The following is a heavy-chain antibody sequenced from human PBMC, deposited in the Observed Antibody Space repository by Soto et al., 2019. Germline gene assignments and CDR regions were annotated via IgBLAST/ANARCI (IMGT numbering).Heavy chain of an antibody. CDR3: VRPNVGALTKFDF. CDR1: GYTFTNYW. V-gene: IGHV5-51*01. J-gene: IGHJ4*02. CDR2: IFPGDSDT. Sequence: GESLKISCKAIGYTFTNYWIGWVRQTPGKGLEWMGIIFPGDSDTRYNPSFEGQVTVSADESISTAYLQRNTLEASDTAMYYCVRPNVGALTKFDFWGQGTLVTVSS. D-gene: IGHD3-10*02.